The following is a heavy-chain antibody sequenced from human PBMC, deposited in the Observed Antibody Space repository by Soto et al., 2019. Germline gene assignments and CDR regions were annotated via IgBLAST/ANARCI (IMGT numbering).Heavy chain of an antibody. CDR3: ARDGSERPATY. J-gene: IGHJ4*02. V-gene: IGHV4-59*01. CDR1: GGSISTYY. Sequence: QVQLQESGPGLVKPSETLSLTCTVSGGSISTYYWIWIRQPPGKGLEWIGVFYNGGTTNYSPSLKSRVTISVDTSKNQFALKLNSVTAADTAVYYCARDGSERPATYWGQGILVTVSS. CDR2: FYNGGTT. D-gene: IGHD3-10*01.